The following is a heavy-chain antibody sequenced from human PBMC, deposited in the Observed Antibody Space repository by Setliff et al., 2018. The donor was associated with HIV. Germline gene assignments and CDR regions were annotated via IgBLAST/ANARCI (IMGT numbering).Heavy chain of an antibody. D-gene: IGHD6-19*01. CDR3: VREWVAGESY. Sequence: PGGSLRLSCAASGFTFSVHGMHWLRRAPGKGLEWVAFINYDEASAYYADSVKGRVTISRDNSKNTLNLQMNSLRVEDTAVYYCVREWVAGESYWGQGTLVTVSS. CDR2: INYDEASA. CDR1: GFTFSVHG. V-gene: IGHV3-30*02. J-gene: IGHJ4*02.